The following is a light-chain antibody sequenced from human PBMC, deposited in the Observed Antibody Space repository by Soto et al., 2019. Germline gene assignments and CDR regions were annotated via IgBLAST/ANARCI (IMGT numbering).Light chain of an antibody. J-gene: IGKJ3*01. V-gene: IGKV3-20*01. CDR2: GAS. CDR3: HQYGSSPLT. CDR1: QTVTSGY. Sequence: EIVLTQSPGTLSLSPGERATLTCRASQTVTSGYLAWYQQKPGQAPRLLMYGASSRATGIPDRFSGSGSGTDFTLTISRLEPEDFAVDYCHQYGSSPLTIGPGTKVYIK.